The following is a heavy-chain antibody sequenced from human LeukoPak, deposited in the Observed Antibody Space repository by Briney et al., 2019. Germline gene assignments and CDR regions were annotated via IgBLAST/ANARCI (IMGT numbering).Heavy chain of an antibody. CDR3: ARGVVGVVAAIRGAFDI. Sequence: SETLSLTCAVSGYSISSGYYWGWIRQLPGKGLEWIGSIYHSGSTYYNPSLKSRVTISVDTSKNQFSLKLSSVTAADTAVYYCARGVVGVVAAIRGAFDIWGQGTMVTVSS. CDR2: IYHSGST. D-gene: IGHD2-15*01. J-gene: IGHJ3*02. V-gene: IGHV4-38-2*01. CDR1: GYSISSGYY.